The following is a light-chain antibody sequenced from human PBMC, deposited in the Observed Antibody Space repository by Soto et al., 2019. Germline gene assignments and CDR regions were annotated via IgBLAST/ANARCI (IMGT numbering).Light chain of an antibody. V-gene: IGKV3-15*01. Sequence: EIVMTQSPATLSVSPGKRATLSCRASQSINNNLAWYQQKRGQGPRLLIYGASSRATGTPARFSGSGSGTGFTLTISSLQSEDFAIYYCQQYNDWPLTFCGGTKVEIK. J-gene: IGKJ4*01. CDR2: GAS. CDR3: QQYNDWPLT. CDR1: QSINNN.